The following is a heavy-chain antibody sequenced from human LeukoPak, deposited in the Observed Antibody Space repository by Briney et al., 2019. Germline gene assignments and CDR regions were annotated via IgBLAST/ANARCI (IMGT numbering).Heavy chain of an antibody. D-gene: IGHD1-26*01. CDR1: AFTFSSFG. V-gene: IGHV3-33*01. CDR3: ARDRSGPEGWLLDY. Sequence: GGSLRLSCAPSAFTFSSFGMHWVRQAPGKVLEWVAVIWYDGTKKYSADCVKGRFTISRDNSKNTLYLQMNSLRAEDTAVYYCARDRSGPEGWLLDYWGQGTLVTVSS. J-gene: IGHJ4*02. CDR2: IWYDGTKK.